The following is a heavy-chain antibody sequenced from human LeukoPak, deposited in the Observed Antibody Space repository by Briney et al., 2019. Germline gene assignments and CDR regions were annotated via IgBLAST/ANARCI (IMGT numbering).Heavy chain of an antibody. CDR2: IIPIFGTA. V-gene: IGHV1-69*13. CDR3: ARNSRVASTSGLNY. D-gene: IGHD4-23*01. Sequence: GASVKVSCKASGYTFTSYGISWVRQAPGQGLEWMGGIIPIFGTANYAQKFQGRVTITADESTSTVFMELSSLRSDDTAFYYCARNSRVASTSGLNYWGQGTLVTVSS. CDR1: GYTFTSYG. J-gene: IGHJ4*02.